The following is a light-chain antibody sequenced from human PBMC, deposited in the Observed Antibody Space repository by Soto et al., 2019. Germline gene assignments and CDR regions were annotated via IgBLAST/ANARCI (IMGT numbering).Light chain of an antibody. CDR1: QSVSSN. V-gene: IGKV3-15*01. Sequence: EIVMTQSPATLSVSPGERATLSCRASQSVSSNLAWYQQKPGQAPRLLIYGASTRATGIPARFSGSGSGTDFTLTISSLQPEDFATYYCQQSYRTPPITFGQGTRLEIK. J-gene: IGKJ5*01. CDR2: GAS. CDR3: QQSYRTPPIT.